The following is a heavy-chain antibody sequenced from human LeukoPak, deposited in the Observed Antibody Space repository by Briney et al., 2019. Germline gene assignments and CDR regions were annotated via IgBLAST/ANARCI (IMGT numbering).Heavy chain of an antibody. D-gene: IGHD3-10*01. J-gene: IGHJ3*02. CDR1: GVSISSSY. CDR3: ARGPTRFGDAFDI. CDR2: IYTSGST. Sequence: PSETLSLSCSVSGVSISSSYWSWIRQPAGRGLEWIGRIYTSGSTNHNPSLKSRVTMSVDTSKNQFSLKLSSVTAADTAVYYCARGPTRFGDAFDIWGQGTMVTVSS. V-gene: IGHV4-4*07.